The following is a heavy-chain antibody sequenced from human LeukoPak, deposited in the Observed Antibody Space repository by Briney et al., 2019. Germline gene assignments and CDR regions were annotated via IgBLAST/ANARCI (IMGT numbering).Heavy chain of an antibody. CDR2: INHSGST. D-gene: IGHD3-22*01. Sequence: SETLSLTCAAYGGSFSGYYWSWIRQPPGKGLEWIGEINHSGSTNYNPSLKSRVTISVDTSKNQFSLKLSSVTAADTAVYYCARDTPYDSSGYYPRAYYYYGMDVWGQGTTVTVSS. CDR3: ARDTPYDSSGYYPRAYYYYGMDV. J-gene: IGHJ6*02. CDR1: GGSFSGYY. V-gene: IGHV4-34*01.